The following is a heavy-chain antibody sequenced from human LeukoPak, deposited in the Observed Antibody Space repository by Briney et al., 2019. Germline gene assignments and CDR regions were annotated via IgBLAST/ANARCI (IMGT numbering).Heavy chain of an antibody. J-gene: IGHJ5*02. Sequence: SETLSLTCTVSGGSISSSGSYWGWIRQPPGKGLEWIGSIYYSGNTYNPSLKSRVTISVDTPKNQFSLNLTSVNAADTAVYYCARVMAARREDLNWFDPWGQGTLVTVSS. CDR1: GGSISSSGSY. CDR2: IYYSGNT. D-gene: IGHD6-6*01. V-gene: IGHV4-39*07. CDR3: ARVMAARREDLNWFDP.